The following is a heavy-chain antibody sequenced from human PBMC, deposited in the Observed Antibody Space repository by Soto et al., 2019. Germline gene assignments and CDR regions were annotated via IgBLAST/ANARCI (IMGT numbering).Heavy chain of an antibody. CDR1: GYTLNELS. CDR2: FDPEDGET. D-gene: IGHD3-10*01. Sequence: RASVKVSCKVSGYTLNELSMHWVRQAPGKGLEWMGGFDPEDGETVYAQIFQGRVTMTEDTSKDTANMELNSLTSEDTAVYHCATGGPAGHFDFWGQGTLVTVYS. J-gene: IGHJ4*02. CDR3: ATGGPAGHFDF. V-gene: IGHV1-24*01.